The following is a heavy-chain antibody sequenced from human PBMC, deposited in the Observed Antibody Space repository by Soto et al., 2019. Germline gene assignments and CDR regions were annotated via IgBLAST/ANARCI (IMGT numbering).Heavy chain of an antibody. J-gene: IGHJ4*02. CDR2: IYYTGTT. V-gene: IGHV4-59*12. D-gene: IGHD6-19*01. CDR1: RGSISGYY. Sequence: PSETLSLTCTVSRGSISGYYWSWIRQPPGMGLEWLGYIYYTGTTDYNPSLKSRVTISVDTSKNHFSLKLSSVTAADTAVYFLARTGVSGWLFDYWGQGTPVTVSS. CDR3: ARTGVSGWLFDY.